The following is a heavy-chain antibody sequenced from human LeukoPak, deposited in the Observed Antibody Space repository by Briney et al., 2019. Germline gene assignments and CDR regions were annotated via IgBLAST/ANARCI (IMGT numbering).Heavy chain of an antibody. CDR1: GGSISSGGYY. D-gene: IGHD3-10*01. J-gene: IGHJ4*02. V-gene: IGHV4-31*03. CDR2: IYYSGST. CDR3: ARANLTDYYYYGSGSPDY. Sequence: SETLSLTCTVSGGSISSGGYYWSWIRQHPGKGLEWIGYIYYSGSTYYNPSLKSRVTISVDTSENQFSLKLSSVTAADTAVYYCARANLTDYYYYGSGSPDYWGQGTLVTVSS.